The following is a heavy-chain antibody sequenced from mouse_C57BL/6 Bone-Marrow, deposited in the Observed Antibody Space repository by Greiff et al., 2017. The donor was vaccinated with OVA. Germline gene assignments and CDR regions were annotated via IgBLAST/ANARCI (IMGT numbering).Heavy chain of an antibody. CDR3: ARGLLWGLYAMDY. D-gene: IGHD2-10*01. Sequence: VKLMESGAELVRPGTSVKVSCKASGYAFTNYLIEWVKQRPGQGLEWIGVINPGSGGTNYNEKFKGKATLTADKSSSTAYMQLSSLTSEDSAVYFCARGLLWGLYAMDYWGQGTSVTVSS. CDR2: INPGSGGT. J-gene: IGHJ4*01. V-gene: IGHV1-54*01. CDR1: GYAFTNYL.